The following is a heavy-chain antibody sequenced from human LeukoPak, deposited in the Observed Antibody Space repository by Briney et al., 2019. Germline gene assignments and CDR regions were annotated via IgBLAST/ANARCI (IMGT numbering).Heavy chain of an antibody. CDR3: ARTPSRAAPGPFDY. J-gene: IGHJ4*02. Sequence: GESLKISCKASGYSFSSYWIGWVRQTPGKGLEWMGIIFPGDSDTRYTPSFQGQVTISADKSISTAYLQWSSLKASDTAMYYCARTPSRAAPGPFDYWGQGTLVTVSS. V-gene: IGHV5-51*01. D-gene: IGHD6-13*01. CDR2: IFPGDSDT. CDR1: GYSFSSYW.